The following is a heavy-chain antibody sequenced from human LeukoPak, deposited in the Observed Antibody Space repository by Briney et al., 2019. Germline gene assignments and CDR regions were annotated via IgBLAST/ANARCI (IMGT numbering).Heavy chain of an antibody. CDR1: GYTFTSFD. CDR2: MSPNSGNI. Sequence: GASVKVSCKASGYTFTSFDINWVRQATGQGLEWMGWMSPNSGNIGYAQKFQGRVTMTRNTSIGTAYMELSSLRSEDTAVYYCARVRDFYDSSAHFALWGQGTLVTVSS. J-gene: IGHJ4*02. V-gene: IGHV1-8*01. D-gene: IGHD3-22*01. CDR3: ARVRDFYDSSAHFAL.